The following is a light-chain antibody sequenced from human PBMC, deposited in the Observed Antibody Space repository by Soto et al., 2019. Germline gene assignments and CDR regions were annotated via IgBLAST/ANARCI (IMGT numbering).Light chain of an antibody. CDR2: SAS. Sequence: EVVMTQSPATLSVSPGDRATLSCRASQNVDTNVAWYQQKPGQAPRLLVHSASTRATGIPTRFTGIGSGTDFTRTISGLQSDDFAVYYCQQYYNWPPYTFGQGTKLQIK. CDR3: QQYYNWPPYT. J-gene: IGKJ2*01. V-gene: IGKV3-15*01. CDR1: QNVDTN.